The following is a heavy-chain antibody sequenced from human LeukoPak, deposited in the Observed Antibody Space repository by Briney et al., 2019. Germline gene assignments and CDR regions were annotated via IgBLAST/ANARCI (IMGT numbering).Heavy chain of an antibody. Sequence: GGSLRLSCAASGFTFSSYAMHWVRQAPGKGLEWVAVISYDGSNKYYADSVKGRFTISRDNSKNTLYLQMNSLRAEDTAVYYCAKDGGGYCRSTTCYWDYWGQGTLVTVSS. CDR2: ISYDGSNK. D-gene: IGHD2-2*01. J-gene: IGHJ4*02. CDR3: AKDGGGYCRSTTCYWDY. CDR1: GFTFSSYA. V-gene: IGHV3-30-3*01.